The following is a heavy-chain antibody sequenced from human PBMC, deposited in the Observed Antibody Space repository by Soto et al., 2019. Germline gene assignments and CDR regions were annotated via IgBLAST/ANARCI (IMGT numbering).Heavy chain of an antibody. CDR3: ARANYGSGSNHYYGLDV. Sequence: QEHLVESGGGVVQPGTSLRVSCAASGFTFSRHGMHWVRQAPGKGLEWVTLIWFDGSNKYYADSVKGRFTISRDNSQNTLYLQMNGLRAEDTAVYYCARANYGSGSNHYYGLDVWGQGTTVTVSS. CDR2: IWFDGSNK. CDR1: GFTFSRHG. J-gene: IGHJ6*02. D-gene: IGHD3-10*01. V-gene: IGHV3-33*01.